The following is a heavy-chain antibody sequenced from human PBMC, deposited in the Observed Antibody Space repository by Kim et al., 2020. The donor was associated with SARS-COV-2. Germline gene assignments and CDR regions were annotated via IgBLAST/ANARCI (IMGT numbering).Heavy chain of an antibody. CDR2: ISSSSSYI. CDR3: AREVVVRGVIFYYGMDV. Sequence: GGSLRLSCAASGFTFSSYSMNWVRQAPGKGLEWVSSISSSSSYIYYADSVKGRFTISRDNAKNSLYLQMNSLRAEDTAVYYCAREVVVRGVIFYYGMDVWGQGTTVTVSS. CDR1: GFTFSSYS. D-gene: IGHD3-10*01. J-gene: IGHJ6*02. V-gene: IGHV3-21*01.